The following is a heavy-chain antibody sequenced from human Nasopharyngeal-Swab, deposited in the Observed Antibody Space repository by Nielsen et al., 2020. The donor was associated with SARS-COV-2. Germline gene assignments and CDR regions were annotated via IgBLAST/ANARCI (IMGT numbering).Heavy chain of an antibody. CDR3: AREPPHYYDSSGLASNWFDP. Sequence: AVKVSGKPSVGTVSSYSISWVRQAPGQGLEWMGRIIPILGIANYAQKFQGRVTITADKSTSTAYMELSSLRSEDTAVYYCAREPPHYYDSSGLASNWFDPWGQGTLVTVSS. CDR1: VGTVSSYS. J-gene: IGHJ5*02. CDR2: IIPILGIA. V-gene: IGHV1-69*04. D-gene: IGHD3-22*01.